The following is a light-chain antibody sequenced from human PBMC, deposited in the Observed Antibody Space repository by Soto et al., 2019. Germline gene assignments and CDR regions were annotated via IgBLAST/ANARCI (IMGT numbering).Light chain of an antibody. CDR1: SSDVASYNL. J-gene: IGLJ2*01. CDR3: CSYGGSSTFGDVV. Sequence: QSALTQPASVSGSPGQSITISCTGTSSDVASYNLVSWYQQHPGKVPKLIIYEGSKRPSGVSNRFSASKSGNTASLTISGLQAEDEADHYCCSYGGSSTFGDVVFGGGTKVTVL. CDR2: EGS. V-gene: IGLV2-23*03.